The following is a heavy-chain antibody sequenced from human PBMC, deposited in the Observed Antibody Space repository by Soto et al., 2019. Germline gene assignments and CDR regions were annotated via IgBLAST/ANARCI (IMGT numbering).Heavy chain of an antibody. Sequence: GGSLRLSCAASGFTVSSNYMSWVRQAPGKGLEWVSVIYSGGSTYYADSVKGRFTISRHNSKNTLYLQMNSLRAEDTAVYYCARGGRTSGYGQDYYYYYGMDVWGQGTTVTVSS. J-gene: IGHJ6*02. CDR3: ARGGRTSGYGQDYYYYYGMDV. CDR2: IYSGGST. V-gene: IGHV3-53*04. CDR1: GFTVSSNY. D-gene: IGHD2-2*01.